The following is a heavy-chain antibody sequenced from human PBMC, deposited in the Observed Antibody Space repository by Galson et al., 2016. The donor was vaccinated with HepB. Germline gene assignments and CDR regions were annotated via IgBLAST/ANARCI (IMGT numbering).Heavy chain of an antibody. CDR1: GFTLNNYA. CDR3: ARHWRSDFLTGPGGH. Sequence: SLRLSCAASGFTLNNYALNWVRQAPGKGLEWVALISYDGSNRYYGDPVRGRFAISRDTSKNTVYLQMNSLRPEDTAVYYCARHWRSDFLTGPGGHWGPGLLVTVSA. D-gene: IGHD3-9*01. V-gene: IGHV3-30*09. CDR2: ISYDGSNR. J-gene: IGHJ4*02.